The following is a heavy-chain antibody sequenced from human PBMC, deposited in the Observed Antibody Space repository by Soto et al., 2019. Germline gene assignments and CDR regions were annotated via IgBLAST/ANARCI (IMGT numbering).Heavy chain of an antibody. CDR2: ISSSGSTI. D-gene: IGHD3-9*01. Sequence: PGGSLRLSCAASGFTFSYYYMSWIRQSPGKGLEWVSYISSSGSTIYYADSVKGRFTVSRDNAKNSLYLQMNSLGAEDTAVYYCARDNYGILTGLFDYWGQGTLVTVSS. CDR1: GFTFSYYY. V-gene: IGHV3-11*01. J-gene: IGHJ4*02. CDR3: ARDNYGILTGLFDY.